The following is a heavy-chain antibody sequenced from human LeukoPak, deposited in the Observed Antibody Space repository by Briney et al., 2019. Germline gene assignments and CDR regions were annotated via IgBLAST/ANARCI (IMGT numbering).Heavy chain of an antibody. CDR3: AKDQGDSSGYFTDAFDI. Sequence: PGGSLRLSCTASGFTFSSYGMHWVRQAPGKGLEWVTFIYNDGSQEYYADSVKGRFSISRDNSKNTLYLQMNSLRAEDTAVYYCAKDQGDSSGYFTDAFDIWGQGTMVTVSS. V-gene: IGHV3-30*02. CDR1: GFTFSSYG. D-gene: IGHD3-22*01. J-gene: IGHJ3*02. CDR2: IYNDGSQE.